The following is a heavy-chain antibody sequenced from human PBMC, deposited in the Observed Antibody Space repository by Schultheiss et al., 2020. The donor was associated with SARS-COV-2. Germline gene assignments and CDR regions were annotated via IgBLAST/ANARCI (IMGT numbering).Heavy chain of an antibody. CDR1: GGSIRSGDYY. CDR2: IYYSGST. V-gene: IGHV4-30-4*01. CDR3: ASNSGTTGDRRYYYGMDV. Sequence: SETLSLTCTVSGGSIRSGDYYWSWIRQPPGKGLEWIGYIYYSGSTYYNPSLKSRVTISVDTSKNQFSLKLSSVTAADTAVYYCASNSGTTGDRRYYYGMDVWGQGATVTVAS. D-gene: IGHD2/OR15-2a*01. J-gene: IGHJ6*02.